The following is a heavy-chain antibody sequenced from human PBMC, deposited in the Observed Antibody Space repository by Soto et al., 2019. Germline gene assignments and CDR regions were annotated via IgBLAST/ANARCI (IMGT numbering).Heavy chain of an antibody. CDR3: ANAEEWIYCGGDCYHDAFDI. CDR1: GFTFSSYG. J-gene: IGHJ3*02. Sequence: QVQLVESGGGVVQPGRSLRLSCAASGFTFSSYGMHWVRQAPGKGLEWVAVISYDGSNKYYADSVKGRFTISRDNSKNTLYLQMNSLRAEDMAVYYCANAEEWIYCGGDCYHDAFDIWGQGTMVTVSS. CDR2: ISYDGSNK. D-gene: IGHD2-21*02. V-gene: IGHV3-30*18.